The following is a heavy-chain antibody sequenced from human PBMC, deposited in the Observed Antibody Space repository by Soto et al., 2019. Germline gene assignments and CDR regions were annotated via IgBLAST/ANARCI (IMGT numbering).Heavy chain of an antibody. D-gene: IGHD6-13*01. CDR3: AGVASGSTWYYFDY. V-gene: IGHV1-69*06. Sequence: QVQLVQSGAEVKKPGSSVRVSCEVSGDTFTKYAISWLRQAPGQGLEWMGGIVPVFGRVSYAQRFQDRVIISADKSTATSYMELSSLTAADTAVYYCAGVASGSTWYYFDYWSQGTLVTVSS. CDR2: IVPVFGRV. J-gene: IGHJ4*02. CDR1: GDTFTKYA.